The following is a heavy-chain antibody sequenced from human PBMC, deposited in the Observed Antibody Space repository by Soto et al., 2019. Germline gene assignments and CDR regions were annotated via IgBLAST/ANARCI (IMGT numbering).Heavy chain of an antibody. Sequence: EVQLVESGGGLVRPGGSLRLSCAASGFTLSSYHMDWVRQAPGKGLEWVSYINAESTTIHYPASVKGRFTISRDNAKNSLYLQMDSLRAEDTAVYYCARDGSTETTNFHYAMDVWGQGTTVTVSS. D-gene: IGHD4-17*01. CDR2: INAESTTI. CDR1: GFTLSSYH. V-gene: IGHV3-48*03. CDR3: ARDGSTETTNFHYAMDV. J-gene: IGHJ6*02.